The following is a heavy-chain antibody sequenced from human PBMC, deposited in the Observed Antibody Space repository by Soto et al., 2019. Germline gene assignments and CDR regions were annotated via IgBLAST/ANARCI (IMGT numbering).Heavy chain of an antibody. Sequence: QVQLVQSGAEVKKPGSSVKVSCKASRGTFSSYAISWVRQAPGQGLEWMGGIIPIFGTANYAQKFQGRVTITADESTSTAYMELSSLRSEDTAVYYCARGQTQLYYYGMDVWGQGTTVTVSS. CDR2: IIPIFGTA. CDR1: RGTFSSYA. V-gene: IGHV1-69*12. J-gene: IGHJ6*02. CDR3: ARGQTQLYYYGMDV. D-gene: IGHD5-18*01.